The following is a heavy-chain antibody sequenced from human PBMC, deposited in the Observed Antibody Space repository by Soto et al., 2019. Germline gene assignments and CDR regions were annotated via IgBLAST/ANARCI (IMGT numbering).Heavy chain of an antibody. CDR3: ARGDDFDYYYGVDV. Sequence: ASVKVSCKASGGTFSSYAISWVRQAPGQGLEWMGGIVPMFGTSNYAQKFQGRVTTTADKSTNTAYMELSSLTSEDTAVYYCARGDDFDYYYGVDVWGQGTTVTVSS. CDR2: IVPMFGTS. CDR1: GGTFSSYA. D-gene: IGHD3-16*01. V-gene: IGHV1-69*06. J-gene: IGHJ6*02.